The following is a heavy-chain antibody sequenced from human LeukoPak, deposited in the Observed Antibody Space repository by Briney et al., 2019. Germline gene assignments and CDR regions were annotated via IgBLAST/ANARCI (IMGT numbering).Heavy chain of an antibody. V-gene: IGHV3-72*01. CDR2: TRDKANSYTT. Sequence: GGSLRLSCAASGFTFSDHYMDWVRQAPGKGLEGVGRTRDKANSYTTEYAASVKGRFTILRDASKTSLYLQMNSLKSDDEAVYYCARGDGNDRRSFAYWGQGTLVTVSS. J-gene: IGHJ4*02. CDR3: ARGDGNDRRSFAY. D-gene: IGHD1-1*01. CDR1: GFTFSDHY.